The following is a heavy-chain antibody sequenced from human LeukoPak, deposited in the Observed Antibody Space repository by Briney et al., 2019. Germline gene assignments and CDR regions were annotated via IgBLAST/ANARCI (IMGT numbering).Heavy chain of an antibody. D-gene: IGHD6-19*01. J-gene: IGHJ4*02. CDR1: GGTFSSYA. CDR3: ARDGAGYSSGWAPDY. Sequence: ASVKVSCKASGGTFSSYAISWVRQDPGQGLEWMGGIIPIFGTANYAQKFQGRVTITADESTSTAYMELSSLRSEDTAVYYCARDGAGYSSGWAPDYWGQGTLVTVSS. V-gene: IGHV1-69*01. CDR2: IIPIFGTA.